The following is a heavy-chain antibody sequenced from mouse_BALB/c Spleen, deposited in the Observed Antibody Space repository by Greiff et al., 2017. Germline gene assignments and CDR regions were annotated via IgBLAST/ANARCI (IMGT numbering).Heavy chain of an antibody. D-gene: IGHD2-14*01. Sequence: VKVVESGPGLVAPSQSLSITCTVSGFSLTGYGVNWVRQPPGKGLEWLGMIWGDGSTDYNSALKSRLSISKDNSKSQVFLKMNSLQTDDTARYYCARGRYDEKVWFAYWGQGTLVTVSA. CDR2: IWGDGST. V-gene: IGHV2-6-7*01. CDR1: GFSLTGYG. CDR3: ARGRYDEKVWFAY. J-gene: IGHJ3*01.